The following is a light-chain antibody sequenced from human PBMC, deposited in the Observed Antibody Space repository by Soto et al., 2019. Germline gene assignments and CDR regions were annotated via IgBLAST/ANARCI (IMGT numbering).Light chain of an antibody. CDR3: QQYGSAPQP. CDR2: DAS. J-gene: IGKJ1*01. V-gene: IGKV3-20*01. Sequence: EIVLTQSPGTLSLSPGERATLSCRASQSVSSSYLAWYQQKPGQAPRLLIYDASSRATGIPDRFSGSGSGTDFTLTISRLEPEDLAVYYCQQYGSAPQPFGQGAKVEIK. CDR1: QSVSSSY.